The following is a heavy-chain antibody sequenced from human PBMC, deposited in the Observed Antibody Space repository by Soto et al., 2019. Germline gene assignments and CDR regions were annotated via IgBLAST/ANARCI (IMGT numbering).Heavy chain of an antibody. Sequence: SGPTLVNPTQTLTLTCTFSGFSLSSSGVGVGWIRQPPGKALEWLALIYWDDDKRYSPSLKSRLTITKDTSKNQVVLTMTNMDPVDTATHYCAHRHMVGAPQYNWSDPSGQATFLTLSS. J-gene: IGHJ5*02. D-gene: IGHD1-26*01. CDR3: AHRHMVGAPQYNWSDP. CDR1: GFSLSSSGVG. V-gene: IGHV2-5*02. CDR2: IYWDDDK.